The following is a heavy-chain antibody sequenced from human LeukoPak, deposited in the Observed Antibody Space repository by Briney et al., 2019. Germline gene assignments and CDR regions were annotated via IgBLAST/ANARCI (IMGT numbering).Heavy chain of an antibody. CDR1: GFTFSSYG. CDR3: AKAGDLGIVGATTDWYFDL. D-gene: IGHD1-26*01. J-gene: IGHJ2*01. CDR2: ISYDGSNK. Sequence: GGSLRLSCAASGFTFSSYGMHWVRQAPGKGLEWVAVISYDGSNKYYADSVKGRFTISRDNSKNTLYLQMNSLRAEDTAVYYCAKAGDLGIVGATTDWYFDLWGRGTLVTVSP. V-gene: IGHV3-30*18.